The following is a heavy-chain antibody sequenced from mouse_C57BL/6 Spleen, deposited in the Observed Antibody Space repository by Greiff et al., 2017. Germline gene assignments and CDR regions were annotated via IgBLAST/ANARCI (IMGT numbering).Heavy chain of an antibody. CDR1: GFTFSSYG. V-gene: IGHV5-6*01. D-gene: IGHD3-2*02. CDR2: ISSGGSYT. Sequence: EVKVVESGGDLVKPGGSLKLSCAASGFTFSSYGMSWVRQTPDKRLEWVATISSGGSYTYYPDSVKGRFTISRDNAKNTLYLQMSSLKSEDTAMYYFARQRTAAQANTRLNYAMDYWGQGTSVTVSS. CDR3: ARQRTAAQANTRLNYAMDY. J-gene: IGHJ4*01.